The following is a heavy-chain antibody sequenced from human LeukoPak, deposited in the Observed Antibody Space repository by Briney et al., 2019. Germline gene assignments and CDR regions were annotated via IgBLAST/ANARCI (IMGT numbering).Heavy chain of an antibody. D-gene: IGHD2-8*01. CDR3: ARGKYAFAP. CDR1: GDSVSSNSAT. CDR2: TYYRSKWYN. J-gene: IGHJ5*02. V-gene: IGHV6-1*01. Sequence: SQTLSLTCAISGDSVSSNSATWSWVRQSPSRGLEWLGRTYYRSKWYNDYAVSVKSRITITPDTSKNQFSLQLNSVTPEDTAIYYCARGKYAFAPWGQGTLVTVSS.